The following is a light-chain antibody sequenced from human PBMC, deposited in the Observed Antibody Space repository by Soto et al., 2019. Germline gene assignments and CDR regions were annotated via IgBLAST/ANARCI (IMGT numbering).Light chain of an antibody. V-gene: IGLV1-40*01. J-gene: IGLJ2*01. CDR1: SSNIGAGYD. CDR3: QSYDSSLSGSV. CDR2: GNS. Sequence: QSVLTQPPSVSGAPGQRVTISCTGSSSNIGAGYDVHWYQNLPGTAPKLLIYGNSNRPSGVPDRFSGSKSGTSASLAITGLQAEDEADYYCQSYDSSLSGSVFGGGTKLTVL.